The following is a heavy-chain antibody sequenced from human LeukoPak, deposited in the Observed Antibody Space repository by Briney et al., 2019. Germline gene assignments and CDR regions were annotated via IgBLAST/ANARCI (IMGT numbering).Heavy chain of an antibody. CDR1: GGSISNYY. Sequence: SETLSLTCTVSGGSISNYYWSWIRQPPGKGLEWIGYIYYSRTTNYNPSLKSRVTISVDTSKNQFSLKLNSVTAADTAVYYCARGVYIAAAQYGYWGQGTLVTVSS. J-gene: IGHJ4*02. D-gene: IGHD6-13*01. CDR3: ARGVYIAAAQYGY. CDR2: IYYSRTT. V-gene: IGHV4-59*01.